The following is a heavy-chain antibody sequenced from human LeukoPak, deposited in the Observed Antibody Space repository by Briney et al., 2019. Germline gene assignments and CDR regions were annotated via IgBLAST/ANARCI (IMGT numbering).Heavy chain of an antibody. CDR2: ISAYNGNT. CDR3: ARDQYSSSWYIGDY. V-gene: IGHV1-18*04. J-gene: IGHJ4*02. D-gene: IGHD6-13*01. Sequence: ASVKVSCKASGYTFTGYYMHWVRQAPGQGLEWMGWISAYNGNTNYAQKLQGRVTMTTDTSTSTAYMELRSLRSDDTAVYYCARDQYSSSWYIGDYWGQGTLVTVSS. CDR1: GYTFTGYY.